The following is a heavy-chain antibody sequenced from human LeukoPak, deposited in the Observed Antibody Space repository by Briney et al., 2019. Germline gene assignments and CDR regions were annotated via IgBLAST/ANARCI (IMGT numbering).Heavy chain of an antibody. D-gene: IGHD5-24*01. Sequence: GRSLRLSCAASGFPFDDYAMHWVRPAPGKGLEWVSGISWNSGSIGYADSVKGRFTISRDNAKNSLYLQMNSLRAEDTALYYCAKDISATAGGFDYWGQGTLVTVSS. CDR3: AKDISATAGGFDY. CDR1: GFPFDDYA. CDR2: ISWNSGSI. V-gene: IGHV3-9*01. J-gene: IGHJ4*02.